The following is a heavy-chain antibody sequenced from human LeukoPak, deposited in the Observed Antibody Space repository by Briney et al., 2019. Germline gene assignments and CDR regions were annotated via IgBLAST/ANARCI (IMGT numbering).Heavy chain of an antibody. J-gene: IGHJ5*02. CDR1: GFTFSSHS. D-gene: IGHD2-2*02. CDR2: ITSSSSYI. V-gene: IGHV3-21*01. Sequence: GGSLRLSCAASGFTFSSHSMNWVRQAPGKGLEWVSSITSSSSYIYYADSLKGRFTISRDNAKNSLYLQMNSLRDEDTAVYYCARDPCSSTSCYTVWFDPWGQGTLVTVSS. CDR3: ARDPCSSTSCYTVWFDP.